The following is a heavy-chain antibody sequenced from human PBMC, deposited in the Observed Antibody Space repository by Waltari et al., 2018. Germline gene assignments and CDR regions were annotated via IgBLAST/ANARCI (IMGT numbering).Heavy chain of an antibody. CDR1: GGSISSGSYY. J-gene: IGHJ4*02. CDR3: AREGTSYGDFTFDY. CDR2: IYTSGST. Sequence: QVQLQESGPGLVKPSQTLSLTCTVSGGSISSGSYYWSWIRQPAGKGLCCIRLIYTSGSTNYNPSLKSRVTISVDTSKNQFSLKLCSVTAADTAVYYCAREGTSYGDFTFDYWGQGTLVTVSS. V-gene: IGHV4-61*02. D-gene: IGHD4-17*01.